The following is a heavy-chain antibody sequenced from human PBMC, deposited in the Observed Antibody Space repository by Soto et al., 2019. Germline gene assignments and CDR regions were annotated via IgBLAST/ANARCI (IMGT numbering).Heavy chain of an antibody. CDR3: ARGQRFSDWFDP. J-gene: IGHJ5*02. Sequence: QVQLQESGPGLVKPSETLSLTCTVSGGDISTYYWTWIRQPAGKGLEWIERIYSSGSTKYNPSLKSRVTMSLDTSKNQSSLRLSSLTAADTAVYYCARGQRFSDWFDPWGQGTLVTASS. V-gene: IGHV4-4*07. CDR2: IYSSGST. CDR1: GGDISTYY. D-gene: IGHD3-3*01.